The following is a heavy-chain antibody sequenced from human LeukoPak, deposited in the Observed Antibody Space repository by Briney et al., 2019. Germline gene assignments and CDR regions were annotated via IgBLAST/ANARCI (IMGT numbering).Heavy chain of an antibody. CDR3: ARSLGLDCSGGSCYVYYFDY. J-gene: IGHJ4*02. V-gene: IGHV3-13*01. CDR2: IGTAGDT. CDR1: GFTFSSYD. Sequence: PGGSLRLSGAASGFTFSSYDMHWVRQATGKGLEWVSAIGTAGDTYYPGSVKGRFTISRENAKNSLYLQMNSLRAGDTAVYYCARSLGLDCSGGSCYVYYFDYWGQGTLVTVSS. D-gene: IGHD2-15*01.